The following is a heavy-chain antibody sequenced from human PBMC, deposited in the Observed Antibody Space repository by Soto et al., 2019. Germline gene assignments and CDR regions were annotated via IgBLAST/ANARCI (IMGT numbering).Heavy chain of an antibody. CDR2: INPSGGST. J-gene: IGHJ6*02. Sequence: ASVKVSCKASGYTFTSYYMHWVRQAPGQGLEWMGIINPSGGSTSYAQKFQGRVTMTRDTSTSTVYMELSSLRSEDTAVYYCARYVLAYDILTGYYSRLSMDVWGQGTTVTVSS. D-gene: IGHD3-9*01. CDR1: GYTFTSYY. V-gene: IGHV1-46*01. CDR3: ARYVLAYDILTGYYSRLSMDV.